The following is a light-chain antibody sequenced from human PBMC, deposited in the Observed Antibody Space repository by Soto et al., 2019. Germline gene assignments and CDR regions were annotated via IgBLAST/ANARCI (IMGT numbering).Light chain of an antibody. CDR2: RNN. V-gene: IGLV1-47*01. CDR1: SSNIGSNY. CDR3: AAWDDSLSGVV. J-gene: IGLJ2*01. Sequence: QSVLTQPPSASGTPGQRVTISCSGSSSNIGSNYVYWYQQLPGTALKLLIYRNNQRPSGVPDRFSGSKSGTSASLAINGLRSEDEADYYCAAWDDSLSGVVFGGGTKVTVL.